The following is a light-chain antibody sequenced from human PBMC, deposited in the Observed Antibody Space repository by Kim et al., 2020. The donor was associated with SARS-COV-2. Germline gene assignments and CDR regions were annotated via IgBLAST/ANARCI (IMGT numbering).Light chain of an antibody. CDR2: GKN. CDR1: SLRSYY. J-gene: IGLJ2*01. CDR3: NSRDSSGNHVV. V-gene: IGLV3-19*01. Sequence: LGQTVRITCQGDSLRSYYASWYQQKPRQAPVLVIYGKNNRPSGIPDRFSGSSSGNTASLTITGAQAEDEADYYCNSRDSSGNHVVFGGGTQLTVL.